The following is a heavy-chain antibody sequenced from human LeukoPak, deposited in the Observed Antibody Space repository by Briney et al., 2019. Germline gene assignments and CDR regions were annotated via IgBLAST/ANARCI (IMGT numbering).Heavy chain of an antibody. CDR2: IIPIFGTA. CDR1: AGTFISYA. Sequence: ASVMVSCKASAGTFISYAISWVRHPPGQGLEWMGGIIPIFGTANYAQKFQGRVTITTDESTSTAYMELSSLRSEDTAVYYCARDRGITMVRGVKTYYYYYMDVWGKGTTVTVSS. CDR3: ARDRGITMVRGVKTYYYYYMDV. D-gene: IGHD3-10*01. J-gene: IGHJ6*03. V-gene: IGHV1-69*05.